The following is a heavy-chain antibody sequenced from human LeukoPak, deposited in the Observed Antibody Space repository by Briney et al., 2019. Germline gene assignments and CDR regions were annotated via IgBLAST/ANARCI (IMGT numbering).Heavy chain of an antibody. Sequence: PGGSLRLCCAASGFTFSSYGMHWVRQAPGKGLEWVAVILNDGSQEKYADSVKGRFTISRDNSKNTLFLQMNSLRAEDTAVYYCARDDALGGNALDIWGQGTMVTVSS. CDR2: ILNDGSQE. V-gene: IGHV3-33*01. CDR3: ARDDALGGNALDI. D-gene: IGHD7-27*01. CDR1: GFTFSSYG. J-gene: IGHJ3*02.